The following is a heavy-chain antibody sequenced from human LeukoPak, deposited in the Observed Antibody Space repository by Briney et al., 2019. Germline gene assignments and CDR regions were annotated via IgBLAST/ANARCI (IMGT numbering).Heavy chain of an antibody. Sequence: SETLSLTCAVSGGSISSGGYSWSWIRQPPGKGLEWIGYIYHSGSTYYNPSLKSRVTISVDRSKNQFSLKLSSVTAADTAVYYCARRRAARRTFDYWGQGTLVTVSS. CDR2: IYHSGST. J-gene: IGHJ4*02. CDR1: GGSISSGGYS. D-gene: IGHD6-6*01. CDR3: ARRRAARRTFDY. V-gene: IGHV4-30-2*01.